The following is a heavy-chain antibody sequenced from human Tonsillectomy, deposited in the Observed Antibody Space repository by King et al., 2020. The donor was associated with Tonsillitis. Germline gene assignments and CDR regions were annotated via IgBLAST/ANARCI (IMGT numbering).Heavy chain of an antibody. V-gene: IGHV4-34*01. Sequence: VQLPQWGAGLLKPSETLSLTCAVYGGSFSGYYWSWIRQPPGKGLEWIGEINHSGSTNYNPSLKSRVTISVDTSKNQFSLKLSSVTAADTAVYYCARAVSVVVVPAAPGVYYYGMDVWGQGTTVTVSS. J-gene: IGHJ6*02. CDR1: GGSFSGYY. CDR2: INHSGST. CDR3: ARAVSVVVVPAAPGVYYYGMDV. D-gene: IGHD2-2*01.